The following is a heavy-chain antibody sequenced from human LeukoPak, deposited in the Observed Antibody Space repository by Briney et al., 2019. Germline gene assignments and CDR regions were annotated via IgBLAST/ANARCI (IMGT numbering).Heavy chain of an antibody. V-gene: IGHV3-7*01. J-gene: IGHJ4*02. CDR3: ARDRGYNSFDY. D-gene: IGHD3-10*01. Sequence: PGGSLRLSCAASGFTFSSYAMSWVRQAPGKGLEWVANINPDGSVKNYVDSMRGRFTISRDNAKNSLYLQMNSLRAEDTAVYYCARDRGYNSFDYWGQGTLVTVSS. CDR2: INPDGSVK. CDR1: GFTFSSYA.